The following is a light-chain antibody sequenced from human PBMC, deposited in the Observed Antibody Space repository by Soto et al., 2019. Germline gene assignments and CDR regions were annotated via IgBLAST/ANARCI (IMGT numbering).Light chain of an antibody. Sequence: QSVLRQPPSVSGAPGHRVTISCTGSSSNIGAGYDVHWYQQRPGTAPKLLIFGNTNRPSGVPDRFSGSKSGTSASLAITGLQAEDEGDYYCQSYDSTLSDRYVFGTGTKVTVL. CDR2: GNT. V-gene: IGLV1-40*01. J-gene: IGLJ1*01. CDR1: SSNIGAGYD. CDR3: QSYDSTLSDRYV.